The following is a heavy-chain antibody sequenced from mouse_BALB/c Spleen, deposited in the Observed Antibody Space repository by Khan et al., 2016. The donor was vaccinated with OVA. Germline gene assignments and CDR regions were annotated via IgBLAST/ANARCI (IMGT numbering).Heavy chain of an antibody. V-gene: IGHV1-87*01. CDR2: LYPGDGNS. CDR3: ARGGITTGYCDY. CDR1: GYTFTSYW. Sequence: QVQLKESGAELARPGASVKLSCKASGYTFTSYWMQWVKQRPGQGLEWIGALYPGDGNSRYTQKFKVKATLTADKSSSTAYMQLSSLASEDSAVYYCARGGITTGYCDYWGQGTTLTVSS. J-gene: IGHJ2*01. D-gene: IGHD2-4*01.